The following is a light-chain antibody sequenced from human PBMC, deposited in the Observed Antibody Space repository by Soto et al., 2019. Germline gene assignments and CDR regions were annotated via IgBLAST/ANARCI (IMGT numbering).Light chain of an antibody. V-gene: IGLV2-8*01. CDR1: SSDVGGYNY. Sequence: QSVLTQPPSASGSPGQPVTISCTGTSSDVGGYNYVSWYQQHPGKAPKLMIYEVSKRPSGVPDRFSGSKSGNTASLTVSGLQAQDEADYYCISYAGSNNLVFGGGTKVTVL. CDR2: EVS. J-gene: IGLJ3*02. CDR3: ISYAGSNNLV.